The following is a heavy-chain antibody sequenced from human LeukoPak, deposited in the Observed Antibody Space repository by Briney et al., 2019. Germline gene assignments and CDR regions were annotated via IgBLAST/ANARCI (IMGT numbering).Heavy chain of an antibody. CDR1: GYTFTSCY. CDR3: ARGFPGGEWELLIGFDY. Sequence: ASVKVSCKASGYTFTSCYMHWVRQAPGQGLEWMGIINPSGGSTSYAQKFQGRVTMTRDTSTSTVYMELSSLRSEDTAVYYCARGFPGGEWELLIGFDYWGQGTLVTVSS. J-gene: IGHJ4*02. CDR2: INPSGGST. D-gene: IGHD1-26*01. V-gene: IGHV1-46*01.